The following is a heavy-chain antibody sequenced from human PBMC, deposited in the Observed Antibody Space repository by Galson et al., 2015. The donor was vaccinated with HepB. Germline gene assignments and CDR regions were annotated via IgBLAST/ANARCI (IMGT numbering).Heavy chain of an antibody. Sequence: SLRLSCAASGFFFNNAWMGWVRQAPGKGLEWVCRIKSKNDGGTTDYAAPVKGRFSISRDDSESMMYLQMNSLKTEDTAVYYCTADLPTAMPQIDDWGQGVLVTVSS. CDR2: IKSKNDGGTT. J-gene: IGHJ4*02. CDR1: GFFFNNAW. CDR3: TADLPTAMPQIDD. D-gene: IGHD5-18*01. V-gene: IGHV3-15*05.